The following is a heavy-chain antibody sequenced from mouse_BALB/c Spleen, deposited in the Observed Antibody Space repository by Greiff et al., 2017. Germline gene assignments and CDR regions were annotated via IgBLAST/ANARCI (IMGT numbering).Heavy chain of an antibody. CDR1: GFTFSSFG. Sequence: EVQVVESGGGLVQPGGSRKLSCAASGFTFSSFGMHWVRQAPEKGLEWVAYISSGSSTIYYADTVKGRFTISRDNPKNTLFLQMTSLRSEDTAMYYCAVRRGFDYWGQGTTLTVSS. J-gene: IGHJ2*01. CDR3: AVRRGFDY. V-gene: IGHV5-17*02. D-gene: IGHD2-14*01. CDR2: ISSGSSTI.